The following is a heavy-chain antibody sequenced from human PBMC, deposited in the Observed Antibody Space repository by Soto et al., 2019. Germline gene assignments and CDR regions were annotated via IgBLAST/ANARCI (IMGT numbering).Heavy chain of an antibody. CDR1: GFTFSSYW. Sequence: PGGSLRLSCAASGFTFSSYWMSWVRQAPGKGLEWVANIKQDGSEKYYVDSVKGRFTISRDNAKNSLYLQMNSLRAEDTAVYYCARARVTVTTRWYFDYWGQGTLVTVSS. D-gene: IGHD4-17*01. V-gene: IGHV3-7*03. J-gene: IGHJ4*02. CDR3: ARARVTVTTRWYFDY. CDR2: IKQDGSEK.